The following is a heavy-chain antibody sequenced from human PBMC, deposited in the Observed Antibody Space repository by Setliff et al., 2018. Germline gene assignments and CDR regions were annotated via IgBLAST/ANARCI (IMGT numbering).Heavy chain of an antibody. V-gene: IGHV1-2*02. Sequence: ASVKVSCKASGYTFAGYYMHWVRQTPGQGLEWMGWINPISGGANYAQKFQGRVTMTSDTSMRTVYMEVNSVRSDDTAIYYCARGGMAAAGRKGVFEYWGQGTQVTVSS. J-gene: IGHJ4*02. D-gene: IGHD6-13*01. CDR2: INPISGGA. CDR3: ARGGMAAAGRKGVFEY. CDR1: GYTFAGYY.